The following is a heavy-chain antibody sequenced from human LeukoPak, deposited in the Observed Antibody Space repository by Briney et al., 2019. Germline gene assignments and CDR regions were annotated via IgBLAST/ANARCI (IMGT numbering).Heavy chain of an antibody. V-gene: IGHV3-74*01. D-gene: IGHD6-6*01. CDR3: VRVSIAARYSDY. J-gene: IGHJ4*02. Sequence: PGGSLRLSCAASGFTFSSYWMHWVRQAPGKGLVWVSRINSDGSSTSYADSVKGRFTISRDNAKNTLYLQMNSLRAEDTAVYYCVRVSIAARYSDYWGQGTLVTVSS. CDR2: INSDGSST. CDR1: GFTFSSYW.